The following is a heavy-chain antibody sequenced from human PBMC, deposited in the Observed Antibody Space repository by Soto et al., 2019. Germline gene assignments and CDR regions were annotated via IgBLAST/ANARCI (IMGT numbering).Heavy chain of an antibody. J-gene: IGHJ4*02. CDR2: IYYSGST. CDR1: GGSISSGGYY. Sequence: LSLTCTVSGGSISSGGYYWSWIRQHPGKGLEWIGYIYYSGSTYYNPSLKSRVTISVDTSKNQFSLKLSSVTAADTAVYYCARVHYYDSSPAFDYWGQGTLVTVSS. D-gene: IGHD3-22*01. CDR3: ARVHYYDSSPAFDY. V-gene: IGHV4-31*03.